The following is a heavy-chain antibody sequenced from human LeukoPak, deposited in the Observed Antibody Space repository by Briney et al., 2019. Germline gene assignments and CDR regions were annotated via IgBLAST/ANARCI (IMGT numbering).Heavy chain of an antibody. D-gene: IGHD3-10*01. Sequence: ASVKVSCKASGYTSTGYYIHWVLQAPGQGLEWMGWADPNSGGTHCAQKFQGRVTMTRDTSISTVYMELSSLRFDDTAIYYCARGPSSGIDYWGQGTLVTVSS. V-gene: IGHV1-2*02. CDR3: ARGPSSGIDY. CDR2: ADPNSGGT. CDR1: GYTSTGYY. J-gene: IGHJ4*02.